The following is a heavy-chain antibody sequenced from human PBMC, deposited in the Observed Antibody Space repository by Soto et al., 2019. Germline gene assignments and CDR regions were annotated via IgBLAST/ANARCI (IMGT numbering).Heavy chain of an antibody. CDR3: AKGRKTDLHIVFEPEFDY. CDR1: GFTFSTYC. V-gene: IGHV3-30*18. D-gene: IGHD2-15*01. Sequence: QVQLVESGGGVVQPGRSLRLSCAASGFTFSTYCIHWVRQAPGKGLEGVGVISYDGGEIKYADSVRGRFTISRDNSMNSVYMQMKSLRADDTAVYYCAKGRKTDLHIVFEPEFDYWGQGTLVTVSS. CDR2: ISYDGGEI. J-gene: IGHJ4*02.